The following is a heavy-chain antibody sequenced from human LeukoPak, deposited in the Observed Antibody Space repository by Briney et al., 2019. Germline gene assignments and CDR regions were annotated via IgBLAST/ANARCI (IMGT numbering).Heavy chain of an antibody. V-gene: IGHV3-23*01. CDR1: GFTFSSYA. J-gene: IGHJ4*02. Sequence: GGPLRLSCAASGFTFSSYAMSWVRQAPGKGLEWVSAISGSGGSTYYADSVKGRFTISRDNSKNTLYLQMNSLRAEDTAVYYCAKGRRGIAAAGIDYWGQGTLVTVSS. D-gene: IGHD6-13*01. CDR3: AKGRRGIAAAGIDY. CDR2: ISGSGGST.